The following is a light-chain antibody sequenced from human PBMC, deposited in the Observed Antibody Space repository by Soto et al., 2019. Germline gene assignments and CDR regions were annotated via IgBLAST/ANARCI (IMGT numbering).Light chain of an antibody. J-gene: IGLJ1*01. V-gene: IGLV2-14*01. CDR3: SSYTSSNTCV. CDR2: DVS. Sequence: QSVLTQPASVSGSPGQSITISCTGTSSDVGDYNYVSWYQQHPGKAPKLMIYDVSNRPSGVSNRFSGSKSGNTASLTISGLQAEDEADHYCSSYTSSNTCVFGTGTKVTVL. CDR1: SSDVGDYNY.